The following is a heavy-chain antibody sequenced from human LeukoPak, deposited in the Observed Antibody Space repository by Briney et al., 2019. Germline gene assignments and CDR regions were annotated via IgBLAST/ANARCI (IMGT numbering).Heavy chain of an antibody. D-gene: IGHD3-22*01. CDR3: AKDGLYYDGSAHVYYFDS. J-gene: IGHJ4*02. CDR2: IIYSGAYT. CDR1: GFTFSRSA. V-gene: IGHV3-23*01. Sequence: GGSLRLSCAASGFTFSRSAMSWVRQAPGKGLEFVSSIIYSGAYTYHADSVKGRFTISRDNSKNTLYLQMNSLRAEDTALYYCAKDGLYYDGSAHVYYFDSWGQGTLVTVSS.